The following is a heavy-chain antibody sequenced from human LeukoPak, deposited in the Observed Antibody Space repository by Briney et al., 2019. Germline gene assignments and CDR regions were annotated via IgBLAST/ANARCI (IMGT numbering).Heavy chain of an antibody. CDR1: GGSISSSSFS. CDR2: IYYRGST. V-gene: IGHV4-39*01. J-gene: IGHJ4*02. CDR3: ASESLYDGSGSY. D-gene: IGHD3-22*01. Sequence: SETLSLTCNVSGGSISSSSFSWGWIRQPPGQGLEWIGSIYYRGSTYYNSSLKGRVTISGDTSKNQFSLKLSSVTAADTAVYYCASESLYDGSGSYWGQGTLVTVSS.